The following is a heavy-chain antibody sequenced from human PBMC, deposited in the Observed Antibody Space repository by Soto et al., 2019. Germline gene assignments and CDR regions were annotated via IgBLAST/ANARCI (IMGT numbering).Heavy chain of an antibody. CDR2: IIPIFGTA. CDR1: GGTFSSYA. J-gene: IGHJ4*02. V-gene: IGHV1-69*13. Sequence: SVKVSCKASGGTFSSYAISWVRQAPGQGLEWMGGIIPIFGTANYAQKFQGRVTITADESTSTAYMELSSLRSEDTAVYYCASPKVTYCSGGRCYSGLDYWGQGTLVTVSS. D-gene: IGHD2-15*01. CDR3: ASPKVTYCSGGRCYSGLDY.